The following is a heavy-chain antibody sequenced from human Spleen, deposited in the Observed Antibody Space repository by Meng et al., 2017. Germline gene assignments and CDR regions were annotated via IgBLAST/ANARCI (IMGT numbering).Heavy chain of an antibody. V-gene: IGHV4-34*02. Sequence: VQLPQVGTGLLKPSGTLSLPCVVSGGSFSDYYWSWIRQPPGKGLEWIGEINHSGSTNYNPSLESRATISVDTSQNNLSLKLSSVTAADSAVYYCARGPTTMAHDFDYWGQGTLVTVSS. CDR3: ARGPTTMAHDFDY. CDR1: GGSFSDYY. D-gene: IGHD4-11*01. CDR2: INHSGST. J-gene: IGHJ4*02.